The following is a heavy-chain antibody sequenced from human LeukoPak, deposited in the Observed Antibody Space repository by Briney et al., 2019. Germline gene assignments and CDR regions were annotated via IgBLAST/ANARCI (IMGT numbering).Heavy chain of an antibody. CDR1: GFTVSSNY. CDR3: ARDRSPDAFDI. CDR2: IYIGGNT. D-gene: IGHD3-22*01. J-gene: IGHJ3*02. Sequence: PGGSLRLSCAASGFTVSSNYMNWARQAPGKGPEWVSAIYIGGNTYYADSVKGRFTISRDNSKNTLYLQMNSLRAEDTAVYYCARDRSPDAFDIWGHGTMVTVSS. V-gene: IGHV3-66*02.